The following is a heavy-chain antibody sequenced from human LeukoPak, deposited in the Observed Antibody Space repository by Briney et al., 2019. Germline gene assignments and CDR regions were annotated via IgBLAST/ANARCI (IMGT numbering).Heavy chain of an antibody. CDR3: ARERELHCSGGSCYDRNWFDP. J-gene: IGHJ5*02. CDR1: GGSISSYY. D-gene: IGHD2-15*01. Sequence: MPSETLSLTCTVSGGSISSYYWSWIRQPAGKGLEWIGRIYTSGSTNYNPSLKSRVTMSVDTSKNQFSLKLSSVTAADTAVYYCARERELHCSGGSCYDRNWFDPWGQGTLVTVSS. V-gene: IGHV4-4*07. CDR2: IYTSGST.